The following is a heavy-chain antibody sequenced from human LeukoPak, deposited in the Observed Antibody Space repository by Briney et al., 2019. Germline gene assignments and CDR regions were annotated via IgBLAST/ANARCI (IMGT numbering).Heavy chain of an antibody. CDR3: AREYCSRISCYVEPNYMDV. CDR2: IRYDGSNK. CDR1: GFTFSSYS. D-gene: IGHD2-2*01. V-gene: IGHV3-33*08. J-gene: IGHJ6*03. Sequence: GGSLRLSCAASGFTFSSYSIHWVRQAPGKGLEWVAFIRYDGSNKYYADSVKGRFTISRDNSKNTVYLQMNSLRAEDTAVYYCAREYCSRISCYVEPNYMDVWGKGTTVTVSS.